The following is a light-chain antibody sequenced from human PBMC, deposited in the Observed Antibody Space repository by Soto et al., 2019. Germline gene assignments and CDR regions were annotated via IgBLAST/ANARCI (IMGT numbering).Light chain of an antibody. CDR1: SSNIGAGYD. CDR2: VNN. J-gene: IGLJ2*01. Sequence: QSVLTQPPSVSGAPGQRVTISCTGSSSNIGAGYDVHWYQQLPGTAPKLLIYVNNNRPSGVPDRFSGSKSGTSASLAITGLQAEDEAHYYCQSCDSSLSVVFGGGTKLTVL. V-gene: IGLV1-40*01. CDR3: QSCDSSLSVV.